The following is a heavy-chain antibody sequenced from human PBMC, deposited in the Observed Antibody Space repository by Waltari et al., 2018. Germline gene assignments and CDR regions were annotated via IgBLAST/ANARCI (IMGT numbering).Heavy chain of an antibody. CDR1: GYTFTDYY. CDR2: VEPEDGET. J-gene: IGHJ4*02. CDR3: ATATGGVVIAPVDY. V-gene: IGHV1-69-2*01. Sequence: EVQLVQSGAEVKKPGATVKISCKASGYTFTDYYMHWVQQAPGKGLDWLGRVEPEDGETIYAEKVRGRVTITADTSTDTAYMELSSLRSEDTAVYYCATATGGVVIAPVDYWGQGTLVTVSS. D-gene: IGHD2-21*01.